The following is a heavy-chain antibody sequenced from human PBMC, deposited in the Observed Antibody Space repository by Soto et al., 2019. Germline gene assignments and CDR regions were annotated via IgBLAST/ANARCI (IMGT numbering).Heavy chain of an antibody. V-gene: IGHV1-18*01. Sequence: ASVKVSCKASGNTFTNFGVTWVRQAPGQGLEWMGWISAYTDDPNYAQKFQGRVTMTIDTSTSTAYLDLRSLTSDDTAVYYCARVIRGAEGWFDPWGQGTLVTVSS. D-gene: IGHD3-3*01. J-gene: IGHJ5*02. CDR3: ARVIRGAEGWFDP. CDR1: GNTFTNFG. CDR2: ISAYTDDP.